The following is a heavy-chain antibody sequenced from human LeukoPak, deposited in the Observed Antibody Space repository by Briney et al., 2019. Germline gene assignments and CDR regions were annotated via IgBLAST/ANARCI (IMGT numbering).Heavy chain of an antibody. CDR3: ARDLRYDFWSGYLNWFDP. J-gene: IGHJ5*02. V-gene: IGHV3-48*03. CDR1: GFTFSSYE. CDR2: ISSSGSTI. D-gene: IGHD3-3*01. Sequence: TGGSLRLSCAASGFTFSSYEMNWVRQAPGKGLEWVSYISSSGSTIYYADSVKGRFTISRDNAKNSLYLQMNSLRAEDTAVYYCARDLRYDFWSGYLNWFDPWGQGTLVTVSS.